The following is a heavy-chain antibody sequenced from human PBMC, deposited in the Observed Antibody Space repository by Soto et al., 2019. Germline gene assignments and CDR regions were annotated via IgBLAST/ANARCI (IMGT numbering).Heavy chain of an antibody. V-gene: IGHV3-30*03. CDR1: GFTFSSYG. CDR2: ISYDGSNK. CDR3: AFFSTLSY. Sequence: GGSLILSCAASGFTFSSYGMHWVRQAPGKGLEWVAVISYDGSNKYYADSVKGRFTISRDNSKNTLYLQMNSLRAEDTAVYYCAFFSTLSYWGQGTLVTVSS. J-gene: IGHJ4*02.